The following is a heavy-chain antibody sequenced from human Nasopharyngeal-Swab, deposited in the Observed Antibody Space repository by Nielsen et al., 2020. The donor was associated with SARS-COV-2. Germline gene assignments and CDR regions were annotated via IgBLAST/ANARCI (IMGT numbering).Heavy chain of an antibody. Sequence: SVKVSCKASGGTISSYAISWVRQAPGQGLEWMGGIIPIFGTANYAQKFQGRVTITADESTSTAYMELSSLRSEDTAVYYCARDRSLEIKASSSDTYYGMDVWGQGTTVTVSS. J-gene: IGHJ6*02. CDR2: IIPIFGTA. D-gene: IGHD6-6*01. CDR1: GGTISSYA. V-gene: IGHV1-69*13. CDR3: ARDRSLEIKASSSDTYYGMDV.